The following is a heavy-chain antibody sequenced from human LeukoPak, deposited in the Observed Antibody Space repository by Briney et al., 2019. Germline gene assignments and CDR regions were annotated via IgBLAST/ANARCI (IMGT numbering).Heavy chain of an antibody. CDR2: INPNSGGT. V-gene: IGHV1-2*02. CDR3: ARAFLYKDAFDI. D-gene: IGHD2-2*02. CDR1: GYTFTGYY. Sequence: ASVKVSCKASGYTFTGYYMHRVRQAPGQGLEWMGWINPNSGGTNYAQKFQGRVTMTRDTSISTAYMELSRLRSDDTAVYYCARAFLYKDAFDIWGQGTMVTVSS. J-gene: IGHJ3*02.